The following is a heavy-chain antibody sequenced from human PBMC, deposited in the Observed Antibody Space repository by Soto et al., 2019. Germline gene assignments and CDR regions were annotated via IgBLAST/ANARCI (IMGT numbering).Heavy chain of an antibody. CDR2: ISGYNGDT. CDR1: GYTFTIHG. V-gene: IGHV1-18*01. CDR3: AREGSYHDFDY. Sequence: GASVKVSCKASGYTFTIHGISCVLQAPVQWLAWMGWISGYNGDTNYAQKFQGRVTLTTDTSTSTAYLEVMTLRSDDTAVYYCAREGSYHDFDYWGLGTLVTVSS. D-gene: IGHD3-22*01. J-gene: IGHJ4*02.